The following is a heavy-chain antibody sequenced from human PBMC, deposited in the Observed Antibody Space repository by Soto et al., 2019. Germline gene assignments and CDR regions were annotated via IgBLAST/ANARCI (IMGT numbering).Heavy chain of an antibody. Sequence: SSVKLSCKTSGCTYNSYSISWVRLAHGQGLEWMGGIIHIFGTANYAQKLQGRVTITADKSTSTAYMERSSLRSEDTAVYYCATGDDFSSLVFQHLGKGTLVPGSS. CDR1: GCTYNSYS. CDR2: IIHIFGTA. D-gene: IGHD2-21*02. CDR3: ATGDDFSSLVFQH. V-gene: IGHV1-69*06. J-gene: IGHJ1*01.